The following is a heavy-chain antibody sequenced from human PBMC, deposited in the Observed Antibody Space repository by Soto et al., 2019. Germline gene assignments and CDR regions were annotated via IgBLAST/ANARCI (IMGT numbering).Heavy chain of an antibody. CDR3: AHSLIPNWGSRGAFDY. D-gene: IGHD7-27*01. V-gene: IGHV2-5*02. J-gene: IGHJ4*02. CDR1: GFSLSTSGVG. CDR2: IYWDYDK. Sequence: QITLKESDPALLKPTQTLTLTCTFSGFSLSTSGVGVGWIRQPPGKALAWLALIYWDYDKRYSPSLKSRLTITKSTSKNQVVLTRTNIVPVDTATYYCAHSLIPNWGSRGAFDYWGQGTLVTVSS.